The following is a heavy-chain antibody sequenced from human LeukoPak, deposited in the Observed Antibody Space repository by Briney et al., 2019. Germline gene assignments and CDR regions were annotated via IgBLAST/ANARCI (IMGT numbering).Heavy chain of an antibody. CDR2: INPNSGGT. J-gene: IGHJ5*02. Sequence: ASVKVSCKASGYTFTGYYMHWVRQAPGQGLEWMGWINPNSGGTNYAQKFQGRVTMTRDRSISTAYMELSRLRSDDTAVYYCARDATYSSGWYIDPWGQGTLVTVSS. V-gene: IGHV1-2*02. D-gene: IGHD6-19*01. CDR3: ARDATYSSGWYIDP. CDR1: GYTFTGYY.